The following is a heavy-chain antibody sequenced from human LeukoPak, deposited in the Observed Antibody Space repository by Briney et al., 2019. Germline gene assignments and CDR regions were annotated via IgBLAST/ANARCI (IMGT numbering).Heavy chain of an antibody. CDR2: IYPGDSDT. D-gene: IGHD2-2*01. Sequence: GESLQIPCKGSGYSFTSYWIGCVLHLPAKSLEWMVIIYPGDSDTSYNPSFQGQVTISADKSISTAYLQWSSLKASDTAMYYCGRGASYCNSTSCYPDYWGQGTLVTVSS. CDR3: GRGASYCNSTSCYPDY. J-gene: IGHJ4*02. CDR1: GYSFTSYW. V-gene: IGHV5-51*01.